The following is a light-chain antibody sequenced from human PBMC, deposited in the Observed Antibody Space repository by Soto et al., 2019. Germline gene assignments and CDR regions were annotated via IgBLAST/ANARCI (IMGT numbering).Light chain of an antibody. Sequence: DIQMTQSPSTLSASVGDRVTITCRASQSLNSLLAWYQQKPGRAPKLLIYDASTLESGVPSRFSGSGSGTEFTLTISSLQTDHFATPCCHQYSSYSSWTPGQGTKVDIK. J-gene: IGKJ1*01. CDR1: QSLNSL. CDR3: HQYSSYSSWT. CDR2: DAS. V-gene: IGKV1-5*01.